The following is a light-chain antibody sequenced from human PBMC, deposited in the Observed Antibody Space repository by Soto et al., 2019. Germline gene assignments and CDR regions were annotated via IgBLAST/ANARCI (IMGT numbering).Light chain of an antibody. CDR3: YTSSRPSTTFYV. CDR1: SSDIGGYNY. Sequence: QSALTQPASVSGSPGQSITISCAGTSSDIGGYNYVSWYQQHPGKAPKLMIYGVSNRPSGVSTRFSCSKSGDTASLTISGLQDADEDDYYCYTSSRPSTTFYVFGTGTKVTVL. V-gene: IGLV2-14*03. J-gene: IGLJ1*01. CDR2: GVS.